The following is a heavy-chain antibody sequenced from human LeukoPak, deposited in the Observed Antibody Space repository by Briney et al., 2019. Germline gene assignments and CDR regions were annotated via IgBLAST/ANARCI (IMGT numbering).Heavy chain of an antibody. V-gene: IGHV1-2*02. Sequence: GASVKVSCKASGYSFTDYYMHWVRQAPGQGLEWMGWINPNSGGTNYAQKFQGRVTMTRDTSISTAYMELSRLRSDDTAVYYCARVVGSSTTNFVYWGQGTLVTVSS. CDR2: INPNSGGT. J-gene: IGHJ4*02. CDR3: ARVVGSSTTNFVY. CDR1: GYSFTDYY. D-gene: IGHD6-6*01.